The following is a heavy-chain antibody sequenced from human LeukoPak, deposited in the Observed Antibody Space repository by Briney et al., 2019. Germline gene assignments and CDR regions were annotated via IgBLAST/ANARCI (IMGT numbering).Heavy chain of an antibody. CDR3: ARDLLAAITNTRGFDY. CDR1: GFTFSDYN. Sequence: PGGSLRLSCAASGFTFSDYNMNWVRQAPGKGLEWVSYIDISGGTIYYADSVKGQFTISRDNAKNSLYLQMNSLRAEDTAVYYCARDLLAAITNTRGFDYWGQGTLVTVSS. J-gene: IGHJ4*02. D-gene: IGHD6-13*01. CDR2: IDISGGTI. V-gene: IGHV3-48*01.